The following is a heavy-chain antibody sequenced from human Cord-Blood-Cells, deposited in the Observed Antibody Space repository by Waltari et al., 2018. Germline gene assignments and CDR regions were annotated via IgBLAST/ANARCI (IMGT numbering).Heavy chain of an antibody. V-gene: IGHV1-3*01. D-gene: IGHD2-21*02. CDR3: ARGGNGGNSNWYFDL. J-gene: IGHJ2*01. CDR2: INAGKGNR. Sequence: QVQLVQSGAEVKKPGASVKVSCKASGYTFTSYAMHWVRQAPGQRLEWMGWINAGKGNRKYSQKFQGRVTITRDTSASTAYMELSSLRSEDTAMYYCARGGNGGNSNWYFDLWGRGTLVTVSS. CDR1: GYTFTSYA.